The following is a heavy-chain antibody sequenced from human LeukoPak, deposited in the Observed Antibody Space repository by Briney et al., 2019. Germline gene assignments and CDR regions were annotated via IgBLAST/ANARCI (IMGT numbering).Heavy chain of an antibody. V-gene: IGHV1-46*01. J-gene: IGHJ3*02. CDR1: GYTFTSYY. Sequence: ASVKVSCKASGYTFTSYYMHWVRQAPGQGLEWMGIINPSGGSTSYAQKFQGRVTMTRDMSTSTVYMELSSLRSEDTAVYYCARPQYYYDSSGPKRGAFDIWGQGTMVTVSS. CDR3: ARPQYYYDSSGPKRGAFDI. CDR2: INPSGGST. D-gene: IGHD3-22*01.